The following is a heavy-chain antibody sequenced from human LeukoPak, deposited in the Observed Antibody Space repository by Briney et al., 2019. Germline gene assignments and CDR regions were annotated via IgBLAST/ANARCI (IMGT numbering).Heavy chain of an antibody. CDR1: GGSISSGY. Sequence: KPSETLSLTCTVSGGSISSGYWMWLRQPAGKGLEWIGRIYTSGGTRYNPSLRGRVTMSAVTSKNQFSLKLSSVTAADTAVYYCARGIRETASLLSVGFYFDDWGQGTLVTVSS. D-gene: IGHD1-14*01. CDR2: IYTSGGT. J-gene: IGHJ4*02. CDR3: ARGIRETASLLSVGFYFDD. V-gene: IGHV4-4*07.